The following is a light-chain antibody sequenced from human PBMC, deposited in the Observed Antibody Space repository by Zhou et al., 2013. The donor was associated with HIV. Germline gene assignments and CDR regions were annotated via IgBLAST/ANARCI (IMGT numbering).Light chain of an antibody. CDR3: QQYGSSHT. Sequence: EIVLTQSPGTLSLSPGERATLSCRASLSVGSIFLAWYQQKPGQAPRLLIYGASNRATGIPDRFSGSESGTDFILTISRLEPEDFAVYYCQQYGSSHTFGGGTKVEIK. CDR2: GAS. V-gene: IGKV3-20*01. J-gene: IGKJ4*01. CDR1: LSVGSIF.